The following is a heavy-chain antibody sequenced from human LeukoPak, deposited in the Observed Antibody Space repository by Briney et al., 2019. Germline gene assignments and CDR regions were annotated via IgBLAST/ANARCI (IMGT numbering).Heavy chain of an antibody. CDR2: ISYSETT. Sequence: SETLSLTCTVSGGSISSFYWSWIRQPPGKGLEYIGYISYSETTSYNPSLKSRVTISVDTSKNQFSLKLTSVTAADTAVYYCARSYCSSTSCYAVGAFDIWGQGTMVTVSS. J-gene: IGHJ3*02. V-gene: IGHV4-59*08. CDR3: ARSYCSSTSCYAVGAFDI. CDR1: GGSISSFY. D-gene: IGHD2-2*01.